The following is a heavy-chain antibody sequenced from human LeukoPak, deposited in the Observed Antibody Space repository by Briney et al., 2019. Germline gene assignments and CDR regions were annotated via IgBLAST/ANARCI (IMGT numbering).Heavy chain of an antibody. V-gene: IGHV3/OR16-9*01. Sequence: PGGSLRLSCAASGFTVSSNYMSWVRQAPGKGLEWLSYISGDGGDINYADSVGGRFTVSRDNAKNALYLQMNSLRVEDTAIYYCATKAREAPEWGQGTLVTVSS. CDR2: ISGDGGDI. D-gene: IGHD1/OR15-1a*01. CDR3: ATKAREAPE. J-gene: IGHJ4*01. CDR1: GFTVSSNY.